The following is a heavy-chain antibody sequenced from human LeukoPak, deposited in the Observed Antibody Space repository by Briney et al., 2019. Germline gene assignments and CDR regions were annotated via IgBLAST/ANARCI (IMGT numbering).Heavy chain of an antibody. V-gene: IGHV6-1*01. Sequence: SQTLSLTCAISGDSVSSNSAACNWIRQSPSRGLEWLGRTYYRSKWYNDYAVSVKSRITINPDTSKNQFSLQLNSVTPEDTAVYYCARVDGDYPDWFDPWGQGTLVTVSS. D-gene: IGHD4-17*01. CDR3: ARVDGDYPDWFDP. CDR2: TYYRSKWYN. CDR1: GDSVSSNSAA. J-gene: IGHJ5*02.